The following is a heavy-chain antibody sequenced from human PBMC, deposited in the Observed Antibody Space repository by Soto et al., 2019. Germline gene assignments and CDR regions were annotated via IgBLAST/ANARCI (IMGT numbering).Heavy chain of an antibody. V-gene: IGHV3-73*01. CDR3: SRVEYVTSSPIG. CDR1: GFTFSGCA. Sequence: LSCAGSGFTFSGCAIHWVRHASGKGLEWFARIRTKSNGYATTYAASVKGRFTISRDDSKNMAYLQMNGLKTEDTAMYYCSRVEYVTSSPIGWGQGTLVTVPS. CDR2: IRTKSNGYAT. J-gene: IGHJ4*02. D-gene: IGHD6-6*01.